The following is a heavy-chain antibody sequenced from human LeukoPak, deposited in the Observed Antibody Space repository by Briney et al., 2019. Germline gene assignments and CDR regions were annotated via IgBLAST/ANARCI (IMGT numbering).Heavy chain of an antibody. CDR2: IIPIFGTA. J-gene: IGHJ6*02. CDR3: ARTVDKEWLRPTYYYYGMDV. D-gene: IGHD5-12*01. CDR1: GGTFSSYA. V-gene: IGHV1-69*13. Sequence: GASVKVSCKASGGTFSSYAISWVRQAPGQGLEWMGGIIPIFGTANYAQKFQGRVTITADESTSTAYMELSSLRSEDTAVYYCARTVDKEWLRPTYYYYGMDVWGQGTTVTVSS.